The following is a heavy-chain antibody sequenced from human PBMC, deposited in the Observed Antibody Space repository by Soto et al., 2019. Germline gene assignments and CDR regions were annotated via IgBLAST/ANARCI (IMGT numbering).Heavy chain of an antibody. CDR1: GGSISSGDYY. CDR3: ATDSLLSSRRMDV. J-gene: IGHJ6*02. D-gene: IGHD1-26*01. V-gene: IGHV4-31*03. Sequence: QVQLQESGPGLVKPSQTLSLTCTVSGGSISSGDYYWSWIRQHPGKGLEWIGYIYYSGSTYYNPSLTSRVTISVDTSKNRFSLKLSSVTAADTAVYYCATDSLLSSRRMDVWGQGTTVTVSS. CDR2: IYYSGST.